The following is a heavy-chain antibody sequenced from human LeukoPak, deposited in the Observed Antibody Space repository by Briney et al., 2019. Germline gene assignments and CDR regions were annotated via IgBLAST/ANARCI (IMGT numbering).Heavy chain of an antibody. CDR1: SGSISTSNYY. J-gene: IGHJ4*02. Sequence: SETLSLTCTVSSGSISTSNYYWGWVRQPPGKALEWIGNIFYTGSTYYSPSLESRVTISLDTSRNQFSLRLNPVTAADTAVYYCARVFRAAAVDYWGQGTLVTVSS. D-gene: IGHD6-13*01. CDR2: IFYTGST. V-gene: IGHV4-39*07. CDR3: ARVFRAAAVDY.